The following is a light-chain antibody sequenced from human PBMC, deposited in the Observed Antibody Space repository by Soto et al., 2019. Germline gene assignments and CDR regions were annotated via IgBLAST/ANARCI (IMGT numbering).Light chain of an antibody. J-gene: IGKJ1*01. V-gene: IGKV1-9*01. CDR1: QGISGY. CDR3: LHECGYPRA. CDR2: AAS. Sequence: SQFTHSPSCLSAYLGDRVTITCRASQGISGYLAGYQLKPGKAPTLLIDAASTLQSGVPTRFSCSGSCTDFSLAISTLQSEDFASDYCLHECGYPRACGQGTKV.